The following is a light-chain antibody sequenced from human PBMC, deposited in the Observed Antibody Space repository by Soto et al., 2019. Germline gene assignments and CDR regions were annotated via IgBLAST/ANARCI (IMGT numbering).Light chain of an antibody. Sequence: EIVLTQSPGTLSLSPGERATLSCRASQSVSSSYLAWYQHKPGQAPRLLIYGASSRATGIPDRFSVSGSGTDFTLTISRLEPEDFSVYYCQQYVSYLGYTFGQGIMLEIK. CDR3: QQYVSYLGYT. V-gene: IGKV3-20*01. CDR2: GAS. J-gene: IGKJ2*01. CDR1: QSVSSSY.